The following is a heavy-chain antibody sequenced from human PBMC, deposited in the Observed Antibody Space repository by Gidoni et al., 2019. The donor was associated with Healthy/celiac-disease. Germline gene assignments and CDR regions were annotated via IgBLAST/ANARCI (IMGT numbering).Heavy chain of an antibody. CDR1: GYTLPELS. D-gene: IGHD6-19*01. V-gene: IGHV1-24*01. CDR2: FDPEDGET. CDR3: ATLEAVAGSWSACDI. Sequence: QVQLVQSGAEVKKPGASVKVSCKVSGYTLPELSMHWVRQAPGKGLEWMGGFDPEDGETIYAQKFQGRVTMTEDTSTDTAYRELSSLRSEDTAVYYCATLEAVAGSWSACDIWGQGTMVTVSS. J-gene: IGHJ3*02.